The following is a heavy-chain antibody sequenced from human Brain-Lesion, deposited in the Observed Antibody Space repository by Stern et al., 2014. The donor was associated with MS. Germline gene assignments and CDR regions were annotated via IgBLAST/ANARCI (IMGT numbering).Heavy chain of an antibody. CDR3: ARYDDTSGYYQVGGLDS. CDR1: GGPISRSHW. V-gene: IGHV4-4*02. CDR2: ISHSGTA. Sequence: VQLVESGPGLVKRWGTLSLTCAVSGGPISRSHWRSLVRQPPGEGLAGFWDISHSGTANYNPSLKCGVAMSVDKTKNQFTLKLNSVTAADTAIYFCARYDDTSGYYQVGGLDSWGQGTLVSVSS. J-gene: IGHJ4*02. D-gene: IGHD3-22*01.